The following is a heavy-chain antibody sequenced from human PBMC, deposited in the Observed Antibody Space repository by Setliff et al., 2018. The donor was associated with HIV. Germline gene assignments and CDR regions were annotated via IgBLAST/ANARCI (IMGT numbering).Heavy chain of an antibody. V-gene: IGHV3-48*01. Sequence: GGSLRLSCAASGFTFSSYGMNWVRQAPGKGLEWLSYISRSSSTIYYADSVKGRFIISRDNAKNSLYLQMNSLRAEDTAVYYCARDQDLGYWGQRTLLTVSS. D-gene: IGHD3-16*01. CDR3: ARDQDLGY. CDR2: ISRSSSTI. J-gene: IGHJ4*02. CDR1: GFTFSSYG.